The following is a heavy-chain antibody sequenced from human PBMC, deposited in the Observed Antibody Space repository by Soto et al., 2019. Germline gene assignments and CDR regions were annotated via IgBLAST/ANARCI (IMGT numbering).Heavy chain of an antibody. CDR1: GFTFSSYW. CDR2: IKQDGSEK. J-gene: IGHJ4*02. Sequence: GGSLRLSCAASGFTFSSYWMSWVRQAPGKGLEWVAGIKQDGSEKYYVDSVKGRFTISRDNAKNSLYLQVNSLRAEDTAVYYCARERRAVADTAYYFDYWGQGTLVTVSS. CDR3: ARERRAVADTAYYFDY. V-gene: IGHV3-7*05. D-gene: IGHD6-19*01.